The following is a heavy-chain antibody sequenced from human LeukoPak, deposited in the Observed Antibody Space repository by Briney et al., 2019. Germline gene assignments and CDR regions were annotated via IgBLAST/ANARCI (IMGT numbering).Heavy chain of an antibody. D-gene: IGHD3-10*01. CDR3: AKDPDIWFGELSIWFDP. Sequence: GESLRLSCAASGFTFSSYAMSWVRQAPGKGLEWVSAISGSGGSTYYADSVKGRFTISRDNSKNTLYLQMNSLRAEDTAVYYSAKDPDIWFGELSIWFDPWGQGTLVTVSS. V-gene: IGHV3-23*01. CDR1: GFTFSSYA. J-gene: IGHJ5*02. CDR2: ISGSGGST.